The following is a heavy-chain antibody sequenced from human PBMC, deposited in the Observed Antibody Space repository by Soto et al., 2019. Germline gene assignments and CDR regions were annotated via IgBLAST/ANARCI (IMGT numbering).Heavy chain of an antibody. V-gene: IGHV3-21*04. J-gene: IGHJ4*02. CDR2: VSKSDYT. Sequence: GGSLRLSCVVYGFPFNNYGINWVRQAPGKGLEWVSTVSKSDYTYYSDLVKGRFTISRDNAKNTVSLQMNTLRAEDTAVYLCARQDSIIIKAVSDFWGQGTLVTVSS. CDR1: GFPFNNYG. D-gene: IGHD3-22*01. CDR3: ARQDSIIIKAVSDF.